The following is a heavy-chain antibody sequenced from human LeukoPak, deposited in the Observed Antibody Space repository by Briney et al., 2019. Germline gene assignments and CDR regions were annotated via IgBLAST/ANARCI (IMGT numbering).Heavy chain of an antibody. CDR1: GASITRYF. CDR2: ISSGGGT. J-gene: IGHJ4*02. V-gene: IGHV4-59*01. D-gene: IGHD5-12*01. CDR3: ARGDDYKSTLFDY. Sequence: SETLSLTCTVSGASITRYFWNWIRQPPGKERECIGYISSGGGTNYNPSLKSRVTISIDTSKNQFSLKLTSATAADTAVYYCARGDDYKSTLFDYWGQGTLVTVSS.